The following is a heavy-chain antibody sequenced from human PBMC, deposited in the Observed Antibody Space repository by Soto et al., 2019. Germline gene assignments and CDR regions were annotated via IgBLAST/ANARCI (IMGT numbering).Heavy chain of an antibody. CDR2: IIPIFGTA. J-gene: IGHJ6*02. CDR3: ATTVVVVAAPSGDYGMDV. V-gene: IGHV1-69*01. Sequence: QVQLVQSGAEVKKPGSSVKVSCKASGGTFSSYAISWVRQAPGQGLAWMGGIIPIFGTANYAQKFQGRVTITADEYTRTAYMELSSLRSEDTAVYYCATTVVVVAAPSGDYGMDVWGQGPTVTFSS. D-gene: IGHD2-15*01. CDR1: GGTFSSYA.